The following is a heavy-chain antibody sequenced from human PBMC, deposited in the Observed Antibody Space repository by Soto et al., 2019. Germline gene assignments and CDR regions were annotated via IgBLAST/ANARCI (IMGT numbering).Heavy chain of an antibody. V-gene: IGHV1-69*13. J-gene: IGHJ4*02. D-gene: IGHD4-17*01. CDR3: ARDPNHYGDYDGY. CDR1: GGTFSSYA. CDR2: IIPIFGTA. Sequence: SVKVSCKASGGTFSSYAISWVRQAPGQGLEWMGGIIPIFGTANYAQKFQGRVTITADESTSTAYMELSSLRSEDTAVYYCARDPNHYGDYDGYWGQGTLVTVSS.